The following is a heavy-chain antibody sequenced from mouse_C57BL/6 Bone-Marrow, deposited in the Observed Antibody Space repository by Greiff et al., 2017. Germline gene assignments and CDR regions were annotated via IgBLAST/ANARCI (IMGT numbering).Heavy chain of an antibody. CDR1: GYTFTSYW. J-gene: IGHJ3*01. CDR2: INPSNGDT. CDR3: ARELGRGAY. Sequence: QVQLQQPGAELVKPGASVKLSCKASGYTFTSYWMHWVKQRPGQGLEWIGNINPSNGDTNYNGKFKGKATLTADKSSSTAYMQLSSLTSEDSAVYFCARELGRGAYWGQGTLVTVSA. D-gene: IGHD4-1*01. V-gene: IGHV1-53*01.